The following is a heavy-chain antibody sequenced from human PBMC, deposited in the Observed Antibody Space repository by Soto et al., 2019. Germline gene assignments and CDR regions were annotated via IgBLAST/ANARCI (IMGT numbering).Heavy chain of an antibody. CDR3: ARASGPFDY. CDR2: IWSDGSHK. Sequence: QVQLVESGGGVVQPGRSLRLSCAASGFTFSVYGIHWVRQAPGKGLEWVAVIWSDGSHKYYADSVRGRFSISRDNSKNTLYRQMNSLRAEDTAVYYCARASGPFDYWGQGTLVTVSS. J-gene: IGHJ4*02. CDR1: GFTFSVYG. V-gene: IGHV3-33*01. D-gene: IGHD2-8*02.